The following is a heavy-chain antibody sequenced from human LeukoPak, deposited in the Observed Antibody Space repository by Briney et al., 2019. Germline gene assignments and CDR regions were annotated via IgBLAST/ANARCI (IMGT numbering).Heavy chain of an antibody. D-gene: IGHD4-11*01. V-gene: IGHV3-23*01. Sequence: GSLRLSCAASGFTFNNYPMIWVRQAPGKGLESISSISGSGEDAYYADSVKGRFTISRDNSKNTVYLQMNSLRAEDTALYYCAKVITVRRSYWYGMDVWGQGTTVTVS. CDR3: AKVITVRRSYWYGMDV. CDR2: ISGSGEDA. J-gene: IGHJ6*02. CDR1: GFTFNNYP.